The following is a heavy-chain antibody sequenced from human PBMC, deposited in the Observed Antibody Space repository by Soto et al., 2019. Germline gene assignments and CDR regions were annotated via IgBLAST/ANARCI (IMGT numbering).Heavy chain of an antibody. V-gene: IGHV3-30*04. CDR2: ISYDGSNK. CDR3: ARIFLYDSSNGDAFDI. D-gene: IGHD3-22*01. Sequence: GGSLRLSCAASGFTFSSYAMHWVRQAPGKGLEWVAVISYDGSNKYYADSVKGRFTISRDNSKNTLYLQMNSLRAEDTAVYYCARIFLYDSSNGDAFDIWGQGTMVTVSS. CDR1: GFTFSSYA. J-gene: IGHJ3*02.